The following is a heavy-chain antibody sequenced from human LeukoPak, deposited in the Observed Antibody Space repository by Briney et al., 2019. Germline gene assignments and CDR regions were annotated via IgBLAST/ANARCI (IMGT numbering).Heavy chain of an antibody. Sequence: GGSLRLSCAASGFTFSSYSMNWVRQAPGKGLEWVSSISSSSSYIYYADSVKGRFTISRDNAKNSLYLQMNSLRAEDTAVYYCARDSSPGGSLIDLDYWGQGTLVTVSS. CDR2: ISSSSSYI. CDR3: ARDSSPGGSLIDLDY. D-gene: IGHD3-10*01. V-gene: IGHV3-21*01. J-gene: IGHJ4*02. CDR1: GFTFSSYS.